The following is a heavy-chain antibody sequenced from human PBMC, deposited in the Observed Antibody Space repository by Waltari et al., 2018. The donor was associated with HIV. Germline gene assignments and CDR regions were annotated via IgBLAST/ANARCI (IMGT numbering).Heavy chain of an antibody. V-gene: IGHV3-30*18. D-gene: IGHD6-13*01. CDR3: AKASGIEYSSSWYVYDY. Sequence: QVQLVESGGGVVQPGRSLRLSCAASGFTFSSYGMHWVRQAPGKGLEWVAVKSYDGSNKYYADSVKGRFTIARDNSKNTLYLQMNSLRAEDTAVYYCAKASGIEYSSSWYVYDYWGQGTLVTVSS. CDR1: GFTFSSYG. CDR2: KSYDGSNK. J-gene: IGHJ4*02.